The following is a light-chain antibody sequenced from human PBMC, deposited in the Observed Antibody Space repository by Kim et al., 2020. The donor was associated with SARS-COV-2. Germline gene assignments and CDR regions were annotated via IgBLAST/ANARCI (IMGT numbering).Light chain of an antibody. CDR1: SSDVGGYNY. CDR3: RSYTSSSTYVV. CDR2: DVS. J-gene: IGLJ2*01. V-gene: IGLV2-14*01. Sequence: QSALTQPASVSGSPGQSITISCTGTSSDVGGYNYVSWYQQHPGKAPKLMIYDVSKRPSGVSNRFSGSKSGNTASLTISGLLAEDEADYYCRSYTSSSTYVVFGGGPQLTVL.